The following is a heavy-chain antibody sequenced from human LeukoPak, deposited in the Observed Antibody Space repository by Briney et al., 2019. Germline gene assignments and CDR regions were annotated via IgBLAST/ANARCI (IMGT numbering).Heavy chain of an antibody. D-gene: IGHD3-10*01. CDR1: GGSISSGGYY. Sequence: SETLSLTCTVSGGSISSGGYYWSWIRQHPGKGLEWIGYIYYSGSTYYNPSLKSRVTISVDRSKNQFSLKLSSVTAADTAVYYCARGGSGAFDIWGQGTMVTVSS. J-gene: IGHJ3*02. CDR2: IYYSGST. V-gene: IGHV4-31*03. CDR3: ARGGSGAFDI.